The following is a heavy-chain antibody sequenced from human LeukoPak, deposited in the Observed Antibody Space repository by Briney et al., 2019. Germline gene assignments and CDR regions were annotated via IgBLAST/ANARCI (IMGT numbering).Heavy chain of an antibody. J-gene: IGHJ4*02. V-gene: IGHV3-53*01. D-gene: IGHD2-8*01. CDR3: ARGPSLNLPFDY. Sequence: GGSLRLSCAASGFTVSSNYMSWVRQAPGKGLEWVSVIYSGGSTYYADSVKGRFTISRDNSKNTLYLQMNSLRAEDTAVYYCARGPSLNLPFDYWGQGTLVTVSS. CDR2: IYSGGST. CDR1: GFTVSSNY.